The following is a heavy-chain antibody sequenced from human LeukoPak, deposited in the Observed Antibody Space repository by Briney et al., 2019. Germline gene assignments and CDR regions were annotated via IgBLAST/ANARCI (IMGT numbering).Heavy chain of an antibody. CDR2: INPNSGGT. J-gene: IGHJ5*02. V-gene: IGHV1-2*02. CDR1: GYTFTGYY. Sequence: ASVKVSCKASGYTFTGYYMHWVRQAPGQGLEWMGWINPNSGGTNYAQKFQGRVTMTRDTSISTAYMELSRLRSDDTAVYYCARGVVPAAINPNNWFDPWGQGTLVIVSS. CDR3: ARGVVPAAINPNNWFDP. D-gene: IGHD2-2*01.